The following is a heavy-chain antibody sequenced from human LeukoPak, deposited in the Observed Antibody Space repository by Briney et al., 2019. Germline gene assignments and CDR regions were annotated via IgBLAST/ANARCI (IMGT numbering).Heavy chain of an antibody. D-gene: IGHD7-27*01. Sequence: PGGSLRLSCAASGFTLSDHHMDWVRQAPGEGLEWVARIRNKANRYTTEYAASVKGRFTISRDDSENSLYLQMDSLKTEDTAVYYCARSPLGIAPFDYWGQGTLVTVSS. CDR3: ARSPLGIAPFDY. J-gene: IGHJ4*02. V-gene: IGHV3-72*01. CDR2: IRNKANRYTT. CDR1: GFTLSDHH.